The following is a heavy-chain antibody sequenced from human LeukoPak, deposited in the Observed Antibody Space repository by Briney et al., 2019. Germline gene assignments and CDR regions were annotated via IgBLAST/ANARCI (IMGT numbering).Heavy chain of an antibody. J-gene: IGHJ5*02. V-gene: IGHV3-30-3*01. D-gene: IGHD3-22*01. Sequence: GGSLRLSCAASGFTFSSYAMHWVRQAPGKGLEWVAVISYDGSNKYYADSVKGRFTISRDNSKNTLYLQMNGLRAEDTAVYYCARDRYYYDSSGSNWFDPWGQGTLVTVSS. CDR3: ARDRYYYDSSGSNWFDP. CDR2: ISYDGSNK. CDR1: GFTFSSYA.